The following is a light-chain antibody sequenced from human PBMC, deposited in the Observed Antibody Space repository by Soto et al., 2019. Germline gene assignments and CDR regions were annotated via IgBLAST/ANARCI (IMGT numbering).Light chain of an antibody. V-gene: IGLV2-14*03. CDR2: DVS. CDR3: KSFATTFYV. Sequence: QSVLTQPASVSGSPGQSITISCTGTSGDVGGYNHVSWYQQHPGKAPKLLIYDVSNRPSGVSNRYSASKSGNTASLTISGLQAEDEADYYRKSFATTFYVFGTGTKVTVL. J-gene: IGLJ1*01. CDR1: SGDVGGYNH.